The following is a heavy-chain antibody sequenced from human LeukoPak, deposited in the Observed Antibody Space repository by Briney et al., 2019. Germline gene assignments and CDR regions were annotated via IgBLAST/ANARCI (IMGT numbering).Heavy chain of an antibody. CDR2: ISSSGGST. D-gene: IGHD6-19*01. V-gene: IGHV3-23*01. CDR1: GFTFSNYA. Sequence: GGSLRLSCAASGFTFSNYAMSWVRQAPGKGLEWVSAISSSGGSTYYADSVKGRFTISRDNSKNTLYLQMNSLRAEDTALYYCAKVARSSGFPPDYWGQGTLVTVSS. CDR3: AKVARSSGFPPDY. J-gene: IGHJ4*02.